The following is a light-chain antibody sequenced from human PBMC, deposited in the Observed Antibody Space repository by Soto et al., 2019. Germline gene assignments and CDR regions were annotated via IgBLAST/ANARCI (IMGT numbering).Light chain of an antibody. V-gene: IGKV1D-16*01. CDR2: FAS. CDR1: QSISSY. J-gene: IGKJ5*01. CDR3: QQFRSFPIT. Sequence: DIQMTQSPSSLSASVGDRFTITCRASQSISSYLNWYQQKPEKAPKSLIYFASTLQSGVPSRFSASGSGTDFTLTISSLQPEDFATYYCQQFRSFPITFGQGTRLEIK.